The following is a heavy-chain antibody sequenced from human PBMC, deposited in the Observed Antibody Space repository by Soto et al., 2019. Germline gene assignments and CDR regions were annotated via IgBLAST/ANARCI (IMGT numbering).Heavy chain of an antibody. CDR2: IKQDGSEK. D-gene: IGHD4-17*01. CDR3: VKATVSDSLFDN. Sequence: EVQLVESGGGLVQPRGSLRLSCAASGFTFSSYWMSWVRQAPGKGLEWVANIKQDGSEKWYVDSVKGRFTISRDNAKNSLHLQMNSLRGDDTAVYYCVKATVSDSLFDNWGQGALVTVSS. V-gene: IGHV3-7*01. CDR1: GFTFSSYW. J-gene: IGHJ4*02.